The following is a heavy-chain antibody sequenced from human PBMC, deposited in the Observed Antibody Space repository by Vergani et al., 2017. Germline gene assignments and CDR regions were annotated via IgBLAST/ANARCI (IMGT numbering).Heavy chain of an antibody. J-gene: IGHJ6*02. CDR1: GYSFTSYW. V-gene: IGHV5-10-1*01. D-gene: IGHD6-19*01. CDR3: AGQVAVAGKWWGPYYYYGMDV. Sequence: EVPLVQSGAEVKKPGESLRISCKGSGYSFTSYWISWVRQMPGKGLEWMGRIDPSDSYTNYSPSFQGHVTISADKSISTAYLQWSSLKASDTAMYYCAGQVAVAGKWWGPYYYYGMDVWGQGTTVTVSS. CDR2: IDPSDSYT.